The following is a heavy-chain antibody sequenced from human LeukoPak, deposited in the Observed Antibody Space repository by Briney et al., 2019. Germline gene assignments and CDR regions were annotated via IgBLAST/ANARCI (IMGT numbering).Heavy chain of an antibody. J-gene: IGHJ4*02. CDR3: ARHLSFGELLNY. CDR1: GYSISSGYY. V-gene: IGHV4-38-2*02. D-gene: IGHD3-10*01. Sequence: PSETLSLTCTVSGYSISSGYYWGWIRQPPGEGLEWIGNIYRSGSAYYNPSLKSRVTISVDTSKNQFSLKLSSVTAADTAVYYCARHLSFGELLNYWGQGTLVTVSS. CDR2: IYRSGSA.